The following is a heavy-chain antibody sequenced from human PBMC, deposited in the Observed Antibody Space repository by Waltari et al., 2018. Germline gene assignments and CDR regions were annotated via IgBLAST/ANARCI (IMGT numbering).Heavy chain of an antibody. D-gene: IGHD3-10*01. V-gene: IGHV4-30-4*01. Sequence: QVQLQESGPGLVKPSQTLSLTCTVSGGSISSGNYYWSWIRQSPGNGLELIGKIFYSGSTYYNPSLKSRLTISVDKSKNQFSLKMSSVTAADTAVYYCARIRGAGLLDYWGQGTLVTVSS. CDR3: ARIRGAGLLDY. J-gene: IGHJ4*02. CDR2: IFYSGST. CDR1: GGSISSGNYY.